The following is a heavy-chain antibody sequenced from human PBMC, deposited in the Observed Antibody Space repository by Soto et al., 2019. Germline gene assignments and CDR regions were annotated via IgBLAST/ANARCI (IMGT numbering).Heavy chain of an antibody. Sequence: SETLSLTCAVYGGSFNSYFWNWVRQPPGKGLEWIGEVTPYGRSNYNPSLKSRVTISKDTSKNHFSLEVISVTAADTPVYYCTTPGRSWPDSFDIWAQGAMVTVSS. CDR3: TTPGRSWPDSFDI. J-gene: IGHJ3*02. CDR2: VTPYGRS. D-gene: IGHD1-1*01. V-gene: IGHV4-34*01. CDR1: GGSFNSYF.